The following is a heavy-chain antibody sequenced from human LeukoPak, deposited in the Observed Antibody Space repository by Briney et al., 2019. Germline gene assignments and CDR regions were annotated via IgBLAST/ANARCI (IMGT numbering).Heavy chain of an antibody. CDR3: AREPFTIFGVVIPKGGFADY. J-gene: IGHJ4*02. CDR2: INPNSGGT. CDR1: GYTFTGYY. Sequence: GASVKVCCKASGYTFTGYYMHWVRQAPGQGLEWMGRINPNSGGTNYAQKFQGRVTMTRDTSISTAYMELSRLRSDDTAVYYCAREPFTIFGVVIPKGGFADYWGQGTLVTVSS. D-gene: IGHD3-3*01. V-gene: IGHV1-2*06.